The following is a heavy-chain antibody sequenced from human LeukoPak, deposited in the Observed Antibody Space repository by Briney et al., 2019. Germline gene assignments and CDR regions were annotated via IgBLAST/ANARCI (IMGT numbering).Heavy chain of an antibody. CDR2: IYSGGST. CDR3: ARDSSGGSDY. J-gene: IGHJ4*02. Sequence: GGSLRLSCAASGFTVSSNYMSWVRQAPGKGLEWVSVIYSGGSTYYADSVKGRFTISGDNSKNTLYLQMNSLRVEDTAVYYCARDSSGGSDYWGQGTLVTVSS. V-gene: IGHV3-66*01. D-gene: IGHD6-25*01. CDR1: GFTVSSNY.